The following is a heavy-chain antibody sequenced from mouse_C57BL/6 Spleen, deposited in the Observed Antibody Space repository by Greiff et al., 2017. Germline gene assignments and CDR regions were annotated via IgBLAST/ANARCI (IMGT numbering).Heavy chain of an antibody. J-gene: IGHJ3*01. D-gene: IGHD1-1*01. CDR3: TTATVVAGDPGFAY. CDR1: GFNITDDY. Sequence: EVQLQQSGAELVRPGDSVKLSCTASGFNITDDYMHWVKQRPEQGLEWIGWIDPENGDTESASKFQGKATITADTSSSTAYLQLSSLTSEDTAVYYCTTATVVAGDPGFAYWGQGTLVTVSA. V-gene: IGHV14-4*01. CDR2: IDPENGDT.